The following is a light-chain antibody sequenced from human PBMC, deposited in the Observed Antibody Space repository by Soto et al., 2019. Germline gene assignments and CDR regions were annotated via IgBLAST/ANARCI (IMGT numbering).Light chain of an antibody. Sequence: DVVMTQSPLSLPVTLGQPASISCRSSQSLVYSDGNTYLNWFQQRPGQSPRRLIYKVSNRDSGVPDRFSCSGSGTDFTLKISRVEADDVGIYYFMLGTYWPPWTFGQGTKVEIK. CDR1: QSLVYSDGNTY. J-gene: IGKJ1*01. CDR3: MLGTYWPPWT. CDR2: KVS. V-gene: IGKV2-30*01.